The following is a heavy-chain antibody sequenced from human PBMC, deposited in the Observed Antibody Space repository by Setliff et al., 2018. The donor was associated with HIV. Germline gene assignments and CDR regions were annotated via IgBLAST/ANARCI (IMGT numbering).Heavy chain of an antibody. CDR2: IYPYDSDT. D-gene: IGHD3-3*01. V-gene: IGHV5-51*06. Sequence: ESLKISCKGSGYSFTTYWIGWVRQMPGKGLEWMGIIYPYDSDTRYSPAFQGQVIISADKSISTAYVQWSGLKASDTAMYYCARRPYYDSWSGHQAFDIWGQGTMVTVS. CDR1: GYSFTTYW. J-gene: IGHJ3*02. CDR3: ARRPYYDSWSGHQAFDI.